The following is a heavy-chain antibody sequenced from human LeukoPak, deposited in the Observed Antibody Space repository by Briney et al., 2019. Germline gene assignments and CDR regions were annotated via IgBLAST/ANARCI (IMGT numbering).Heavy chain of an antibody. CDR2: INHSGST. Sequence: SETLSLTCAVYGGSFSGYYWSWIRQPPGKGLEWIGEINHSGSTNFNPSLKSRVTISVDTSKNQFSLKLSSVTAADTAVLYCARVPMVGYGDSRGRNWFDPWGQGTLVTVSS. D-gene: IGHD4-17*01. V-gene: IGHV4-34*01. J-gene: IGHJ5*02. CDR1: GGSFSGYY. CDR3: ARVPMVGYGDSRGRNWFDP.